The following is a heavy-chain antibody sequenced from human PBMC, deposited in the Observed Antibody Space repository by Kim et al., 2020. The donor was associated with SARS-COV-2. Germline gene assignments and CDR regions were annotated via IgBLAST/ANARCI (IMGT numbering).Heavy chain of an antibody. D-gene: IGHD1-26*01. CDR2: NQEGSET. CDR3: ARATV. Sequence: NQEGSETYYVDTLKGRFTSTRANAKNSLYLQMNSLRAEDTAVYYCARATVWGQGTLVTVSS. V-gene: IGHV3-7*01. J-gene: IGHJ4*02.